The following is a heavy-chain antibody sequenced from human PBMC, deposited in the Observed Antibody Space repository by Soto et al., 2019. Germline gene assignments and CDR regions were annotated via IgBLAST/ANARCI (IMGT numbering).Heavy chain of an antibody. Sequence: QVQLVQSGAEVKKPGSSVKVSCKASGGTFSSYTISWVRQAPGQGLEWMGRIIPILGIANYAQKFQGRVTITADKSTSTAYMELSSLRSEDTAVYYCSIVDTANTTYYYYYGMDVWGQGTTVTVSS. CDR2: IIPILGIA. J-gene: IGHJ6*02. CDR1: GGTFSSYT. CDR3: SIVDTANTTYYYYYGMDV. V-gene: IGHV1-69*02. D-gene: IGHD5-18*01.